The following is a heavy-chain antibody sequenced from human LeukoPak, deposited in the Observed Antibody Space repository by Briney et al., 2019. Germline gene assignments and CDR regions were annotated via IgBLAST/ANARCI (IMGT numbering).Heavy chain of an antibody. CDR3: AKFYGSGMRAFDI. CDR2: ISWNSGSI. J-gene: IGHJ3*02. Sequence: GGSLRLSCAASGFTFGSYGMSWVRQAPGKGLEWVSGISWNSGSIGYADSVKGRFTISRDNAKNSLYLQMNSLRAEDTALYYCAKFYGSGMRAFDIWGQGTMVTVSS. D-gene: IGHD3-10*01. V-gene: IGHV3-9*01. CDR1: GFTFGSYG.